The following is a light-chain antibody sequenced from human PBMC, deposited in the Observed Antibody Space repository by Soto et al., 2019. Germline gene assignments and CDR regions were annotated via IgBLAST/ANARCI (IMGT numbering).Light chain of an antibody. CDR3: QQYNNWPKT. Sequence: EIVMTQSPATLSVSPGERATLSCRASQSVSSNLAWYQQKPGQAPRLLIYGASTRATGIPARFSGSGSGTELPLTISTLQSEAFAVYYCQQYNNWPKTFGQGTKVEIK. CDR1: QSVSSN. CDR2: GAS. J-gene: IGKJ1*01. V-gene: IGKV3-15*01.